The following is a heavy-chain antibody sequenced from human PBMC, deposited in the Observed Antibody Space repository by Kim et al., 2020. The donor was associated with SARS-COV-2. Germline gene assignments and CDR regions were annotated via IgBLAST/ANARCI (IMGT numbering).Heavy chain of an antibody. J-gene: IGHJ4*02. Sequence: GSWTTYAGAVKGRFTISRDDAKNMLYLQMNSLRVEDTAVYYCVAARSDFDYWGQGTLVTVSS. CDR3: VAARSDFDY. CDR2: GSWT. V-gene: IGHV3-74*01. D-gene: IGHD3-3*01.